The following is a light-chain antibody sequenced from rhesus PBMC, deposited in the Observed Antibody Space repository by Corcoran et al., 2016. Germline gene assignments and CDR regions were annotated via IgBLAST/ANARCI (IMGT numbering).Light chain of an antibody. CDR1: QGISNS. CDR2: KAS. Sequence: DIQMTQSPSSLSASVGDRVTITCQASQGISNSLAWYQQKPGKGPRLLIYKASTLQSGVPSRFSGCGSGTDFTRTISSLQAEDFATYYCQHGYGTPFTFGPGTKLEI. V-gene: IGKV1-25*01. J-gene: IGKJ3*01. CDR3: QHGYGTPFT.